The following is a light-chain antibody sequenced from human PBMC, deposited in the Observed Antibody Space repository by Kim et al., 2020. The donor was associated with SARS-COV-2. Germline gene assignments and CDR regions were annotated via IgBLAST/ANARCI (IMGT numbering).Light chain of an antibody. Sequence: PISCTGTSSDVGAYNYVSWYQHHPGKAPKLMTYDVSNRPSGVSNRFSGSKSGNTASLTISGLQAEDEADYYCSSYTSSSTLYVFGTGTKVTVL. J-gene: IGLJ1*01. CDR1: SSDVGAYNY. CDR3: SSYTSSSTLYV. V-gene: IGLV2-14*03. CDR2: DVS.